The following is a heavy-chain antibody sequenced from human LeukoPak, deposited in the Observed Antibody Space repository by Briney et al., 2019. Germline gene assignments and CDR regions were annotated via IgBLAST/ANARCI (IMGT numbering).Heavy chain of an antibody. Sequence: GGSLRLSCAASGFTFSSYAMSWVRQAPGKGLEWVSAISGSGGSTYYADSVKGRFTISRDNSKNTLYLQMNSLRAEDTAVYYCAANVRGVRPTEYPYAFDIWGQGTMVTVSS. CDR2: ISGSGGST. D-gene: IGHD3-10*01. CDR1: GFTFSSYA. CDR3: AANVRGVRPTEYPYAFDI. J-gene: IGHJ3*02. V-gene: IGHV3-23*01.